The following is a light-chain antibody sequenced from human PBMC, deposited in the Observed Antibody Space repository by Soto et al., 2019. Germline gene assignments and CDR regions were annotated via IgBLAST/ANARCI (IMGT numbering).Light chain of an antibody. CDR3: QQYYDWYA. V-gene: IGKV3-15*01. CDR1: LRVSSN. J-gene: IGKJ2*01. CDR2: GAS. Sequence: EIVMTQSPATLSVSPGERATLSCRASLRVSSNLAWYQQKPGQPPRLLIYGASTRATGIPARFSGSGSGTEFILTISSLQSEGFAVYYCQQYYDWYAFGQGTKLEIK.